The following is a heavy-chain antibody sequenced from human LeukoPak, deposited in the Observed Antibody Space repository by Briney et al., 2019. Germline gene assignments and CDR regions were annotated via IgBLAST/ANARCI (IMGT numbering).Heavy chain of an antibody. Sequence: GGSLRLSCAASGFTFSSYSMNWVRQAPGKGLEWVSFMSSSSSSIYYADSVKGRFTISRDNAKNSLYLQMNSQRAEDTAVYYCARGGELERRSLHYLDYWGQGTLVTVSS. D-gene: IGHD1-1*01. CDR2: MSSSSSSI. J-gene: IGHJ4*02. V-gene: IGHV3-21*06. CDR1: GFTFSSYS. CDR3: ARGGELERRSLHYLDY.